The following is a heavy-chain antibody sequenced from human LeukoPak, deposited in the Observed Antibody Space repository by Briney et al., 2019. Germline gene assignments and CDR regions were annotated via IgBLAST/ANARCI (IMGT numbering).Heavy chain of an antibody. J-gene: IGHJ4*02. Sequence: WGWIRQPPGKGLEWIGYIYYSGSTNYNPSLKSRVTISVDTSKNQFSLKLSSVTAADTAVYYCARTAQRTGSYYGYWGQGTLVTVSS. D-gene: IGHD1-26*01. CDR2: IYYSGST. CDR3: ARTAQRTGSYYGY. V-gene: IGHV4-59*01.